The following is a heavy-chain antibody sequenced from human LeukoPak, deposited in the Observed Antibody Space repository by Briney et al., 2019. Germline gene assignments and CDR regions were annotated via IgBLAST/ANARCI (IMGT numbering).Heavy chain of an antibody. V-gene: IGHV3-30*02. Sequence: GEYLRRSCAAYGFICSNIGREWVGQAQGKGREGGTFIRDGGRNKFYADSVKCRCTISRDNSKNTLYLQVNILRVEDTAVYYCARVPYVWGSYRHKGYFDYWGQGTLVTVSS. CDR2: IRDGGRNK. J-gene: IGHJ4*02. D-gene: IGHD3-16*02. CDR3: ARVPYVWGSYRHKGYFDY. CDR1: GFICSNIG.